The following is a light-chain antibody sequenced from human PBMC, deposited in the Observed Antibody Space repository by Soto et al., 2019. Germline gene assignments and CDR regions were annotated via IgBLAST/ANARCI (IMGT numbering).Light chain of an antibody. CDR1: QSVSSNY. J-gene: IGKJ4*01. Sequence: EIVLTQSPGTLSLPPGERATLSCRASQSVSSNYLAWYQQKAGQAPRLLIYGASSRATGIPDRFSGSGSGTDFPLTISRLEPEDFAVYYCQQYVSSPLTFGGGTKVEIK. CDR2: GAS. CDR3: QQYVSSPLT. V-gene: IGKV3-20*01.